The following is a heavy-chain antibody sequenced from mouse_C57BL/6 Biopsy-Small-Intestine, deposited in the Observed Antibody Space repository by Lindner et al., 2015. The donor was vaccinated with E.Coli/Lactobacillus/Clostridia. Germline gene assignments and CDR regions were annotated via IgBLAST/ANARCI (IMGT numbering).Heavy chain of an antibody. Sequence: SVKVSCKASGGTFSSYAISWVRQAPGQGLEWMGGIIPIFGTANYAQKFQGRVTITADKSTSTAYMELRSLRSDDTAVYYCARGRREYSSSWYDYWGQGTLVTVSS. J-gene: IGHJ4*01. V-gene: IGHV1-81*01. CDR2: IIPIFGTA. CDR1: GGTFSSYA. D-gene: IGHD6-1*01. CDR3: ARGRREYSSSWYDY.